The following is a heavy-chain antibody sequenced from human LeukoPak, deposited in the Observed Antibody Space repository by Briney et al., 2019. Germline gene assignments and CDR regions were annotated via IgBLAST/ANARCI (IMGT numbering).Heavy chain of an antibody. CDR3: ARAHSIASYYYGVDV. CDR1: GGSVISGSSY. J-gene: IGHJ6*02. CDR2: IFYSGST. D-gene: IGHD6-13*01. V-gene: IGHV4-39*07. Sequence: SETLSLTCTVSGGSVISGSSYWGWIRQPPGKGLEWNGNIFYSGSTYYNPSLQSRVTISLDTSQNQFSLTLNSVTAADTAVYYCARAHSIASYYYGVDVWGQGTTVTVSS.